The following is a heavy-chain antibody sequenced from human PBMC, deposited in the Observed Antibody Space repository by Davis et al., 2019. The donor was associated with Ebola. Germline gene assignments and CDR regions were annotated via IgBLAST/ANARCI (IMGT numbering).Heavy chain of an antibody. Sequence: PGGSLRLSCEASGFILRDYWMTWLRQAPGKGLEWVATIKSDGSDKYYVDYMKGRVSISRDNADNSVYLQLNRLRAEDTAVFYCVRGHYGLDVWGRGTTVIVSS. CDR2: IKSDGSDK. V-gene: IGHV3-7*01. CDR1: GFILRDYW. J-gene: IGHJ6*02. CDR3: VRGHYGLDV.